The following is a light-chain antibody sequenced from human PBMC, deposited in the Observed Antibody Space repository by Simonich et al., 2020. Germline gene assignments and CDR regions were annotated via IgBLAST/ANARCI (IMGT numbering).Light chain of an antibody. Sequence: NFMLTQPHSVSESPGKTVTISCTRSSGSIASNYVQWYQQRPGSSPTTVIYEDNQRPSGVPDRFSGSIDSSSNSASLNISGLKTEDEADYYCQSYDSSNQVFGGGTKLTVL. CDR2: EDN. CDR1: SGSIASNY. J-gene: IGLJ3*02. V-gene: IGLV6-57*01. CDR3: QSYDSSNQV.